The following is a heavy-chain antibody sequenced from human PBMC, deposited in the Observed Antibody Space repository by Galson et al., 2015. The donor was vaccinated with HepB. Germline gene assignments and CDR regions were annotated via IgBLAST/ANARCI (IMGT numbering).Heavy chain of an antibody. V-gene: IGHV1-46*01. CDR2: INPRDSST. Sequence: SVKVSCKAAGPTFTSNYIHWVRQAPGQGLEWMGLINPRDSSTDYAQKFQGRVTVTRDTSTSTIYMELSSLTAADTAMYFCARDSRPSGSYRWFDPWGQGILVTVSA. J-gene: IGHJ5*02. CDR3: ARDSRPSGSYRWFDP. CDR1: GPTFTSNY. D-gene: IGHD3-10*01.